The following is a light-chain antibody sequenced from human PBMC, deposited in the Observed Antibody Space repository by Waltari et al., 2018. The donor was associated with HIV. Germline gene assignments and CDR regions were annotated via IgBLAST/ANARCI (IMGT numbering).Light chain of an antibody. Sequence: DIQLTLSPSFLSASVGDGVTITCRASQDINNHLAWYQQKPGKAPKLLIFAASTLQSGVPSRFSGSASGTEFTLTISSLQPEDFATYYCQQLNIFPLTFGGGTKVDIK. CDR1: QDINNH. CDR2: AAS. V-gene: IGKV1-9*01. J-gene: IGKJ4*01. CDR3: QQLNIFPLT.